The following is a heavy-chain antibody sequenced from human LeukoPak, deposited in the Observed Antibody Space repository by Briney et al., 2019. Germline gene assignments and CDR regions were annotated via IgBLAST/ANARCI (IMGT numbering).Heavy chain of an antibody. D-gene: IGHD1-26*01. V-gene: IGHV1-24*01. J-gene: IGHJ4*02. CDR2: FDPEDGET. Sequence: ASVKVSCKVSGHTLNELSMHWVRQAPGKGLEWMGGFDPEDGETIYAQKLQGRVTMTEDTSTDTAYMELSSLRSEDTAVYYCATSIVGAAYRDYWGQGTLVTVSS. CDR1: GHTLNELS. CDR3: ATSIVGAAYRDY.